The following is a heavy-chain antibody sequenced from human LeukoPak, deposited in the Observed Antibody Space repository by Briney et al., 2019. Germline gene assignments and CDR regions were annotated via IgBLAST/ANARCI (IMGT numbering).Heavy chain of an antibody. CDR1: GGSISSYY. CDR3: ARVTGYTIEDYFDY. Sequence: SETLSLTCTVSGGSISSYYWSWIRQPPGKGLEWIGYIYYSGSTNYNPSLKSRVTISVKTSKNQFSLKLRSVTAADTAVYYCARVTGYTIEDYFDYWGQGTLVSVSS. D-gene: IGHD3-9*01. J-gene: IGHJ4*02. V-gene: IGHV4-59*01. CDR2: IYYSGST.